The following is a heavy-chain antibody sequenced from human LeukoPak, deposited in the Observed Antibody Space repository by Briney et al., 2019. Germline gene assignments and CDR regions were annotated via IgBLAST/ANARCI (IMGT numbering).Heavy chain of an antibody. CDR1: GGTFSSYA. Sequence: SVKVSCKASGGTFSSYAISWVRQAPGQGLEWMGGIIPIFGTANYAQKFQGRVTITADESTSTAHMELSSLRSEDTAVYYRATAAPNWFDPWGQGTLVTVSS. CDR3: ATAAPNWFDP. CDR2: IIPIFGTA. V-gene: IGHV1-69*13. J-gene: IGHJ5*02. D-gene: IGHD6-6*01.